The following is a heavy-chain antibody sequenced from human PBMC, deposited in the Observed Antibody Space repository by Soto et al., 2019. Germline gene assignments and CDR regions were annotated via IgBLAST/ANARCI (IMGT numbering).Heavy chain of an antibody. CDR2: MSYDGSNK. J-gene: IGHJ6*03. V-gene: IGHV3-30*18. Sequence: PGGSLRLSCAASGFTFSSYGMHWVRQAPGKGLEWVAVMSYDGSNKYYADSVKGRFTISRDNSKNTLYLQMNSLRAEDTAVYYCAKDQRYCTNGVCYTPSRYYMDVWGKGTTVTVSS. CDR1: GFTFSSYG. CDR3: AKDQRYCTNGVCYTPSRYYMDV. D-gene: IGHD2-8*01.